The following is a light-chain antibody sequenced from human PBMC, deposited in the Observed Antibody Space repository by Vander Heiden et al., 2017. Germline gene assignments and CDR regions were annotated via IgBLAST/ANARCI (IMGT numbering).Light chain of an antibody. CDR2: KAS. J-gene: IGKJ1*01. Sequence: IQMTQSPSTLSASVGDRVTITCRASQNVSRWLAWYQQKPGKAPNLLIYKASSLESEVPSRFSGSGSGTEFTLTISSLQPDDFATYYCQQYNSYPWTFGQGTKVDIK. CDR3: QQYNSYPWT. V-gene: IGKV1-5*03. CDR1: QNVSRW.